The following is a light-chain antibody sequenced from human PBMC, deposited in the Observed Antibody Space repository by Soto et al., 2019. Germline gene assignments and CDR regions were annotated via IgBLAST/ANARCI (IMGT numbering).Light chain of an antibody. CDR3: QQYGSSGT. V-gene: IGKV3-20*01. CDR2: GAS. Sequence: VLTHAPGSLTLYPGEIGALSCRASQSVSNNYLAWYQQKPGQAPRLLIYGASNRATGIPDRFSGSGSGTDFTLTISRLEPEDCAVYYCQQYGSSGTFGQGSKVDIK. J-gene: IGKJ1*01. CDR1: QSVSNNY.